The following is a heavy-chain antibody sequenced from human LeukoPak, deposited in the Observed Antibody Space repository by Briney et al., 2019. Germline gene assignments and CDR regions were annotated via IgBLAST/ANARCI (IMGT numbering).Heavy chain of an antibody. D-gene: IGHD3-22*01. CDR1: GGSFSGYY. Sequence: SETLSLTCAVYGGSFSGYYCSGIRQPPGQGLEWIGEINRRGSPNPTPSRNSRVTILEDTSKNQFSLKLGSGTAADTAVYYCARGLAVVIEVVAPTNYYYMDVWGKGTTVSVS. V-gene: IGHV4-34*01. J-gene: IGHJ6*03. CDR3: ARGLAVVIEVVAPTNYYYMDV. CDR2: INRRGSP.